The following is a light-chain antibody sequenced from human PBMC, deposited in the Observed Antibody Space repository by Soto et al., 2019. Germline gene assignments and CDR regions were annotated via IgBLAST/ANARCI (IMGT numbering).Light chain of an antibody. CDR3: QQRSSWPLT. Sequence: EIVLTQFPATLSLSPGEIAALSCRASLGVSRFLAWYQQKPGQAPRLLIYDASNRATGIPARFSGSGSGTDFTLAINSLEPEDFAVYYCQQRSSWPLTFGGGTKVEIK. CDR1: LGVSRF. V-gene: IGKV3-11*01. CDR2: DAS. J-gene: IGKJ4*01.